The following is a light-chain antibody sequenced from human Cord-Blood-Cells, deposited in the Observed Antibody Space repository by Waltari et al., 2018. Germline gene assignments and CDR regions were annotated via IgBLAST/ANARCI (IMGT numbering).Light chain of an antibody. V-gene: IGKV1-39*01. CDR2: AAS. Sequence: QSPSSLSASVGDRVTITCRASQSISSYLNLYQQKPGKAPKLLIYAASSLQSGVPSRFSGSGSGTDFTLTISSLQPEDFATYYCQQSYSTPRTFGQGTKLEIK. CDR3: QQSYSTPRT. J-gene: IGKJ2*01. CDR1: QSISSY.